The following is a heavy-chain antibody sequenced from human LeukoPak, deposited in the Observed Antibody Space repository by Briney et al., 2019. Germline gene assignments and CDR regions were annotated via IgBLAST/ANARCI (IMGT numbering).Heavy chain of an antibody. J-gene: IGHJ5*02. CDR2: INPSGGST. V-gene: IGHV1-46*01. CDR3: ARDRGNWFDP. CDR1: GYTFTSYY. Sequence: ASVKVSCKASGYTFTSYYMLWVRQAPGQGLEWTGIINPSGGSTSYAQKFQGRVTMTRDTSTSTVYMELSSLRSEDTAVYYCARDRGNWFDPWGQGTLVTVSS.